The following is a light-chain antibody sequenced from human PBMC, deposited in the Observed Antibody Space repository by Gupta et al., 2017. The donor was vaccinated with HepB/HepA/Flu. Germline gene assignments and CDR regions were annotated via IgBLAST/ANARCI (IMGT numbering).Light chain of an antibody. Sequence: DIVMTQSPATLYVSPGESATLSCRASQRVSSTLAWYQQKLGQAPRLLIYGASTRATGIPARFSGSGSATEFTLTISSLQSEDCAFYYCQQDNNWPRTFGQGTKVEIK. V-gene: IGKV3-15*01. J-gene: IGKJ1*01. CDR2: GAS. CDR3: QQDNNWPRT. CDR1: QRVSST.